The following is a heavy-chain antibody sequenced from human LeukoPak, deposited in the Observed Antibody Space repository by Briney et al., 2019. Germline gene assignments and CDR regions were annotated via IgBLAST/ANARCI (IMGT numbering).Heavy chain of an antibody. Sequence: ASVKVSCKASGYTFTSYGISWVRQAPGQGLEWVGWISAYNGNTNYAQKLQGRVTMTTDTSTSTAYMELRSLRSDDTAVYYCASSITMVRGVIIMYYYGMDVWGQGTTVTVSS. CDR3: ASSITMVRGVIIMYYYGMDV. CDR2: ISAYNGNT. CDR1: GYTFTSYG. J-gene: IGHJ6*02. D-gene: IGHD3-10*01. V-gene: IGHV1-18*01.